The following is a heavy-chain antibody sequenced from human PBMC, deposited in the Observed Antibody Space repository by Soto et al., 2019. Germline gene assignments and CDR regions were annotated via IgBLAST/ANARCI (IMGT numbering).Heavy chain of an antibody. V-gene: IGHV1-69*01. D-gene: IGHD2-15*01. CDR3: ARSQGGSSSLDIYYYYYYGMDV. CDR2: VIPIFGTP. J-gene: IGHJ6*02. Sequence: QVQLVQSGAEVKKPGSSVKVSCKAPGGTFSTYAISWVRQAPGQGLGWMGGVIPIFGTPKYAQKFQGRVTITADEFTSTGYMELRSLRSEDTAVYYCARSQGGSSSLDIYYYYYYGMDVWGQGTTVTVSS. CDR1: GGTFSTYA.